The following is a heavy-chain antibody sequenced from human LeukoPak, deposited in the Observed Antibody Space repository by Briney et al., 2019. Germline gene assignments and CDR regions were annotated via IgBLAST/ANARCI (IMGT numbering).Heavy chain of an antibody. V-gene: IGHV3-23*01. J-gene: IGHJ4*02. CDR1: GFTFSSYA. CDR2: ISGSGGST. Sequence: GGSLRLSCAASGFTFSSYAMSWARQAPGKGPEWVSAISGSGGSTYYADSVKGRFTISRDNSKNTLYLQMNSLRAEDTAVYYCAKGKWLVLGYFDYWGQGTLVTVSS. CDR3: AKGKWLVLGYFDY. D-gene: IGHD6-19*01.